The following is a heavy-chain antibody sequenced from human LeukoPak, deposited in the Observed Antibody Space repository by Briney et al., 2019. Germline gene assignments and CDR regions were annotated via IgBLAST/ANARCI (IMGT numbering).Heavy chain of an antibody. CDR3: ARAGSSGWDY. CDR1: GFTLSSYW. CDR2: INSDGSSI. J-gene: IGHJ4*02. V-gene: IGHV3-74*01. Sequence: GGSLRLSCAASGFTLSSYWMHWVRQAPGKGLVWVSRINSDGSSISYADSVKGRFTISRDNAKSTLYLQMNSLRAEDTAVYYCARAGSSGWDYWGQGTLVTVSS. D-gene: IGHD6-19*01.